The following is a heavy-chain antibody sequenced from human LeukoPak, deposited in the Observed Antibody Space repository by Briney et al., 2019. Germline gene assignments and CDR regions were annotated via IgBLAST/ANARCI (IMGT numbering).Heavy chain of an antibody. CDR3: VRHLMGFGY. Sequence: SETLSLTCTVSGGSISSSSYYWGWIRQPPGKGLEWIGSIYYSGSTYYNPSLKSRVTISVDTSKNQFSLKLSSVTAADTAVYYCVRHLMGFGYWGQGTLVTVSS. CDR2: IYYSGST. V-gene: IGHV4-39*01. J-gene: IGHJ4*02. CDR1: GGSISSSSYY. D-gene: IGHD2-8*01.